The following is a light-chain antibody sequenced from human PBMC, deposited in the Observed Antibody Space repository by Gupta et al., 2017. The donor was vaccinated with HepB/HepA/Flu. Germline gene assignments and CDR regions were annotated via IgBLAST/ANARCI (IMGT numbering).Light chain of an antibody. Sequence: DIQITQSPSSLSASVGDRVTITCRASQSISSYLNWYQQKPGKAPKLLIYAASSLQSGVPSRFSGSGSGTDFTLTISRLQPEDFATYYCQQCDSTPYTFGQGTKLEIK. CDR1: QSISSY. J-gene: IGKJ2*01. CDR3: QQCDSTPYT. V-gene: IGKV1-39*01. CDR2: AAS.